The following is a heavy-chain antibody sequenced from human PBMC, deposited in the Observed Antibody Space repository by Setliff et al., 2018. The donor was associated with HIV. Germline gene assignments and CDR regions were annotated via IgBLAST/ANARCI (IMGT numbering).Heavy chain of an antibody. V-gene: IGHV7-4-1*02. CDR3: ARGTGAYGSGSYYNLPLYYFDY. J-gene: IGHJ4*02. Sequence: ASVKVSCKASGYTFTSYAMNWVRQAPGQGLEWMGWINTNTGNPTYAQGFTGRFVFSLDTSVSTAYLQISSLKAEDTAVYHCARGTGAYGSGSYYNLPLYYFDYWGQGTLVTVSS. D-gene: IGHD3-10*01. CDR1: GYTFTSYA. CDR2: INTNTGNP.